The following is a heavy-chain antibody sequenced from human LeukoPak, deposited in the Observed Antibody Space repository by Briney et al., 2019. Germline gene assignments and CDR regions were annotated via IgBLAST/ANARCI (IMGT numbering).Heavy chain of an antibody. J-gene: IGHJ4*02. D-gene: IGHD2-2*01. CDR3: AREDTSRGGFDY. CDR2: IYSGGST. CDR1: GFTVSSNY. V-gene: IGHV3-53*01. Sequence: GGSLRLSCAASGFTVSSNYMSWVRQAPGKGLEWVSVIYSGGSTYYADSVKGRFTISRDSSKNTLYLQMNSLRAEDTAVYYCAREDTSRGGFDYWGQGTLVTVSS.